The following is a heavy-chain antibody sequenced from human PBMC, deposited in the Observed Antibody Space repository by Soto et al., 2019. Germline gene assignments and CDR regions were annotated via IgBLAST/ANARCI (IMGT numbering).Heavy chain of an antibody. Sequence: QVQLVQSGAEVKKPGASVKVSCKASGYTFTDYYMHWVRQAPGQGLEWMGWINPNSGGTNYAQKFPCRVTMTRDTSISTAYMELSRLRSDNTTVYSCARVQSYYYAGSRYYAFYYWGQVTLVTVSS. J-gene: IGHJ4*02. CDR1: GYTFTDYY. V-gene: IGHV1-2*02. D-gene: IGHD3-22*01. CDR2: INPNSGGT. CDR3: ARVQSYYYAGSRYYAFYY.